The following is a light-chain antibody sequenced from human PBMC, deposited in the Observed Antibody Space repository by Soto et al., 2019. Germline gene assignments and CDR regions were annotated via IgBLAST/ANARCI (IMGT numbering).Light chain of an antibody. CDR3: QQYGGSMT. CDR2: DIS. J-gene: IGKJ5*01. Sequence: EIVLTQSPGTLSLSPGDTATLSCRASQSLSSNYLAWYQQRPGQAPKLLIYDISSRATGIPDRFSGSGSGTDVTITITRLDTEDFAVYYCQQYGGSMTFGQGTRLE. V-gene: IGKV3-20*01. CDR1: QSLSSNY.